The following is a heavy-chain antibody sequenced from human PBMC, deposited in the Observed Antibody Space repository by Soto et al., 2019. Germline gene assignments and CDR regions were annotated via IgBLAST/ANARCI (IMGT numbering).Heavy chain of an antibody. CDR2: INPDSGAT. D-gene: IGHD2-8*02. CDR1: GYSFTGYY. J-gene: IGHJ4*02. Sequence: HEHLVQSGAEVKRPGASLKVSCKASGYSFTGYYIHWVRQAPGQGLEWMGWINPDSGATNYAQNFQGRVTLTSDTSISTASMDLTSLTSDDTAVYYCARGDYGTGGYPFPYFDYWGQGTLVIASS. CDR3: ARGDYGTGGYPFPYFDY. V-gene: IGHV1-2*02.